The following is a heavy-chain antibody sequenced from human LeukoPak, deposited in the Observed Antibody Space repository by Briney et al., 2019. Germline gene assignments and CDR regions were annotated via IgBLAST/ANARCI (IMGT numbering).Heavy chain of an antibody. V-gene: IGHV3-7*03. D-gene: IGHD3-10*01. J-gene: IGHJ4*02. Sequence: PGGSLRLSCAASGFTFSSYWMCWVRQAPGKGLEWVANIKQDGSEKYYVDSVKGRFTISRDNAKNSLYLQMNSLRAEDTAAYYCARKHYGSGSYFLDYWGQGTLVTVSS. CDR3: ARKHYGSGSYFLDY. CDR2: IKQDGSEK. CDR1: GFTFSSYW.